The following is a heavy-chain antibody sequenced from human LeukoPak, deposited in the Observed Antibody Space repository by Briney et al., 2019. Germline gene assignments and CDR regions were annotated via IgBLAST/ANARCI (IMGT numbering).Heavy chain of an antibody. V-gene: IGHV4-59*01. CDR3: ARDFINCSGGSCYHDAFDI. CDR2: IYYSGST. J-gene: IGHJ3*02. D-gene: IGHD2-15*01. CDR1: GGSISSYY. Sequence: SETLSLTCTVSGGSISSYYWSWIRQPPGKGLEWIGYIYYSGSTNYNPSLKSRVTISVDTPKNQFSLKLSSVTAADTAVYYCARDFINCSGGSCYHDAFDIWGQGTMVTVSS.